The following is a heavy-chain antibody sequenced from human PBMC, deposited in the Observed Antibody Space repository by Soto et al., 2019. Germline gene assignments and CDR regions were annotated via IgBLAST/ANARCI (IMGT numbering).Heavy chain of an antibody. CDR2: IIPIFGTA. Sequence: SLKVSCKASGGTFSSYAISWVRQAPGQGLEWMGGIIPIFGTANYAQKFQGRVTITADESTSTAYMELSSLRSEDTVVYYCARPSSRDGYNEYFDCWGQGTLVTVSS. CDR3: ARPSSRDGYNEYFDC. J-gene: IGHJ4*02. V-gene: IGHV1-69*13. CDR1: GGTFSSYA. D-gene: IGHD5-12*01.